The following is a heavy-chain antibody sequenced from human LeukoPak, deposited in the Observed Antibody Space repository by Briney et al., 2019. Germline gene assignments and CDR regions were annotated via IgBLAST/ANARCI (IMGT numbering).Heavy chain of an antibody. D-gene: IGHD3-10*01. V-gene: IGHV3-9*01. J-gene: IGHJ4*02. CDR2: ISWNSGSI. CDR1: GFTFDDYA. CDR3: AKGHMVRGVIHFDY. Sequence: PGRSLRLSCAASGFTFDDYAMHWVRQAPGKGLEWVSGISWNSGSIGYADSVKGRFTISRDNAKNSLYLQMNSLRAKDTALYYCAKGHMVRGVIHFDYWGQGTLVTVSS.